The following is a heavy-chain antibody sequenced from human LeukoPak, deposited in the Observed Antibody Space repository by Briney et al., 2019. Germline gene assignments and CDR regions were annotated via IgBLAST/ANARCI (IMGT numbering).Heavy chain of an antibody. CDR2: LYYSGTT. Sequence: SETLSLTCTVSGGSISSRSYAWAWIRQPPGKGLEWLGYLYYSGTTDYNPSLKRRVTMLLDSSKSQLSLKLISVTAADTAMYYCAKGYTNGVNQEVWLDPWGQGTLVTVSS. CDR3: AKGYTNGVNQEVWLDP. CDR1: GGSISSRSYA. D-gene: IGHD2-8*01. J-gene: IGHJ5*02. V-gene: IGHV4-61*05.